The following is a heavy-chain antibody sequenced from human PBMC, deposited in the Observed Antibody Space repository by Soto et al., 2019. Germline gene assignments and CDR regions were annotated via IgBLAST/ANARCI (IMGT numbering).Heavy chain of an antibody. V-gene: IGHV4-38-2*02. J-gene: IGHJ4*02. Sequence: PETMSLTWAVSGYSITSGYFWGWSRQPPGKGLEWIGSMKHRGSIYYNPSLKSRVTMSVDTSKNQLSLKMTSVTAADTAVYYCARDHDTVWSVDYWGQGILVTLS. CDR2: MKHRGSI. CDR3: ARDHDTVWSVDY. CDR1: GYSITSGYF. D-gene: IGHD1-1*01.